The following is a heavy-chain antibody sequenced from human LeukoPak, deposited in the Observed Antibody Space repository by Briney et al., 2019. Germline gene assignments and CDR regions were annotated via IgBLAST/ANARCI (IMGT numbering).Heavy chain of an antibody. CDR3: ARVSGSMSYDY. CDR1: GYTFTVYY. CDR2: INPNSGGT. J-gene: IGHJ4*02. Sequence: GAAVKVSCKASGYTFTVYYMHWVRQAPGQGLEWMGWINPNSGGTNYAQKFQGRVTMTRDTSISTAYMELSRLRSDDTAVYYCARVSGSMSYDYWGQGTLVTVSS. V-gene: IGHV1-2*02. D-gene: IGHD3-10*01.